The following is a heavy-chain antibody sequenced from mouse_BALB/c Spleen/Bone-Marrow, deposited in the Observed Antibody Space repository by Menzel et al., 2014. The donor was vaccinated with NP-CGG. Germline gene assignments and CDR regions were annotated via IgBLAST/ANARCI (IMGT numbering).Heavy chain of an antibody. CDR3: ARILLRSYAMDY. D-gene: IGHD1-1*01. CDR1: GDSITSGY. J-gene: IGHJ4*01. Sequence: EVQRVESGPSLVKPSQTLSLTCSVTGDSITSGYWNWIRKFPGNELEYMGYISYSGSTYYNPSLKSRISITRDTSKNQYYLQLNSVTTEDTATYYCARILLRSYAMDYWGQGTSVTVSS. CDR2: ISYSGST. V-gene: IGHV3-8*02.